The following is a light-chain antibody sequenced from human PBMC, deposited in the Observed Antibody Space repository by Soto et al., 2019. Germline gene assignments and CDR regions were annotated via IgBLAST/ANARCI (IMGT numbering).Light chain of an antibody. CDR2: DAS. CDR3: QQSGT. J-gene: IGKJ4*01. CDR1: QSFRGL. V-gene: IGKV3-11*01. Sequence: EVVLTQSPVTLSLSPGERATLSCRASQSFRGLLAWYQQKPGQAPRLLIYDASSRATGIPDRFSGSGSGTDFTLTISRLEPEDFAVYYCQQSGTFGGGTKVEIK.